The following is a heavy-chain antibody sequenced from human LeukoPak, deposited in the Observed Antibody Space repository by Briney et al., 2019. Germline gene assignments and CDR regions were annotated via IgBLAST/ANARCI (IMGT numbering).Heavy chain of an antibody. J-gene: IGHJ6*02. CDR2: IIPIFGTA. D-gene: IGHD2-2*01. V-gene: IGHV1-69*13. CDR1: GYTFTSYG. Sequence: ASVKVSCKASGYTFTSYGISWVRQAPGQGLEWMGGIIPIFGTANYAQKFQGRVTITADESTSTAYMELSSLRSEDTAVYYCARVRADIVVVPAAMPTYYYYYGMDVWGQGTTVTVSS. CDR3: ARVRADIVVVPAAMPTYYYYYGMDV.